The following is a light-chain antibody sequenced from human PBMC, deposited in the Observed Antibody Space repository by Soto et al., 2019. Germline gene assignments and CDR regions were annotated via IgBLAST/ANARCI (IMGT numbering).Light chain of an antibody. CDR2: KAS. CDR3: QQYNSSPT. V-gene: IGKV1-5*03. CDR1: QSISSW. J-gene: IGKJ1*01. Sequence: IQRTQSPSTLSASVGDRVTITCRASQSISSWLAWYQQKPGKAPKLLIYKASSLESGVPSRFSGSGSGTEFTLPISSLQPDDFATYYCQQYNSSPTFGQGTKVEIK.